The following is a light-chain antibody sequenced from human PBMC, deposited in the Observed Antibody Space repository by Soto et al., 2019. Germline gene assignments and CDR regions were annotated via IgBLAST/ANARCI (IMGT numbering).Light chain of an antibody. V-gene: IGLV1-40*01. J-gene: IGLJ2*01. CDR3: QSYDNSLSAAI. Sequence: QSVLTQPPSVSGAPGQRVTISCTGSSSNIGAIYDVHWYRQLPGTAPQLLIYANTNRPSGVPDRFSGSKSGSSASLAITGLQAEDEADYYCQSYDNSLSAAIFGGGTKLTVL. CDR1: SSNIGAIYD. CDR2: ANT.